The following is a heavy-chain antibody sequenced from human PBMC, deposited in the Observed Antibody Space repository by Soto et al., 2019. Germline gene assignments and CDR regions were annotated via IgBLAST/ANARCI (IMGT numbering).Heavy chain of an antibody. Sequence: QLQLQESGSGLVKPSQTLSLTCAVSGGSISSGGYSWSWIRQPPGKGLEWIGYIYHSGSTYYNPSLKSRATISVERAKNQISIKISSVTSADTAGYYCARTPDILGQGTMVTVSS. CDR3: ARTPDI. CDR2: IYHSGST. V-gene: IGHV4-30-2*01. J-gene: IGHJ3*02. CDR1: GGSISSGGYS.